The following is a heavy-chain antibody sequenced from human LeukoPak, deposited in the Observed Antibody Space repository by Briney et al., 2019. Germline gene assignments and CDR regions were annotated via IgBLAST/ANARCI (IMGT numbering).Heavy chain of an antibody. J-gene: IGHJ4*02. Sequence: PGGSLRLSCAASGFSFSSYAISWVRQAPGKGLEWVSGITGSGGITRSGDRTYYRDSVKGRFTISRDDSKNMVYLQVSSLRAEDTAVYYCAKSRSGSANWALQIFDNWGQGALVTVSS. CDR2: ITGSGGITRSGDRT. CDR1: GFSFSSYA. D-gene: IGHD1-1*01. V-gene: IGHV3-23*01. CDR3: AKSRSGSANWALQIFDN.